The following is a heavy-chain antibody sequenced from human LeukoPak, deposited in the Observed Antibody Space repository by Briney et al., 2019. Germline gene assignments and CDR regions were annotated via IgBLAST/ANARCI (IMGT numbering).Heavy chain of an antibody. CDR1: GXSISSYY. Sequence: SETLSLTCIVSGXSISSYYGGWLRQPPGKGLEWIGYIHSTGGVNYNPSLESRVTISADTSQKQFSLRLTSVTAADTAVYYCARNVGTAVTGGRYFDSWGQGTLVTVSS. J-gene: IGHJ4*02. CDR3: ARNVGTAVTGGRYFDS. D-gene: IGHD2-21*02. CDR2: IHSTGGV. V-gene: IGHV4-59*01.